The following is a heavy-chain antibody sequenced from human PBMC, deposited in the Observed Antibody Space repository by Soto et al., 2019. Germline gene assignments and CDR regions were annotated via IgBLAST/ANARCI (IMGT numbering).Heavy chain of an antibody. CDR3: ARVGCSSATCYSTFGYYYYGMDV. Sequence: SETLSLTCAVYGGSFSSYYWNWNRQPPGKGLEWIGEINHSGSTNYNPSLKSRVTISVDTSKNQFSLKLSSVTAADTAVYYCARVGCSSATCYSTFGYYYYGMDVWGPGTTVTVSS. J-gene: IGHJ6*02. D-gene: IGHD2-15*01. CDR2: INHSGST. CDR1: GGSFSSYY. V-gene: IGHV4-34*01.